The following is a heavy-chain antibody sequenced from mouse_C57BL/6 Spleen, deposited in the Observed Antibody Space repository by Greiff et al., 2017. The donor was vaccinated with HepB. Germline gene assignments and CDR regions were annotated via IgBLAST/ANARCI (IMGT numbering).Heavy chain of an antibody. J-gene: IGHJ1*03. CDR3: ARFYYGSSYRYFDV. D-gene: IGHD1-1*01. CDR2: IYWDDDK. CDR1: GFSLSTSGMG. V-gene: IGHV8-12*01. Sequence: QVQLKECGPGILQSSQTLSLTCSFSGFSLSTSGMGVSWIRQPSGKGLEWLAHIYWDDDKRYNPSLKSRLTISKDTSRNQVFLKITSVDTADTATYYCARFYYGSSYRYFDVWGTGTTVTVSS.